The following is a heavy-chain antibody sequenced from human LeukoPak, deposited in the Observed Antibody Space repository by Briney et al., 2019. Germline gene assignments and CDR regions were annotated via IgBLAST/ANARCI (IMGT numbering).Heavy chain of an antibody. J-gene: IGHJ4*02. Sequence: PSETLSLTCTVSGGSISSSSYYWGWIRQPPRKGLEWIGSIYYSGSTYYNPSLKSRVTISVDTSKNQFSLKLSSVTAADTAVYYCASGYSSSKVVGYWGQGTLVTVSS. V-gene: IGHV4-39*07. D-gene: IGHD6-13*01. CDR1: GGSISSSSYY. CDR3: ASGYSSSKVVGY. CDR2: IYYSGST.